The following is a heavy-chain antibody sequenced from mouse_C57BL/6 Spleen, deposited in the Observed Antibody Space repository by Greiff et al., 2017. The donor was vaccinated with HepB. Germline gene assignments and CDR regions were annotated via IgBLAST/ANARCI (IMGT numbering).Heavy chain of an antibody. D-gene: IGHD1-1*01. CDR2: IYPGSGST. J-gene: IGHJ4*01. Sequence: VQLQQSGAELVKPGASVKMSCKASGYTFTSYWITWVKQRPGQGLEWIGDIYPGSGSTNYNEKFKSKATLTVDKSSSTAYMQLSSLTSEDSAVYYCGRGTTVVGHYAMDYWGQGTSVTVSS. V-gene: IGHV1-55*01. CDR3: GRGTTVVGHYAMDY. CDR1: GYTFTSYW.